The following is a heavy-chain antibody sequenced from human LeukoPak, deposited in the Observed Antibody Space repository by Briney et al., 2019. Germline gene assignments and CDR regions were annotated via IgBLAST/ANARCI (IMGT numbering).Heavy chain of an antibody. Sequence: GRSPRLSCAASGFTFSSYGMHWVRQAPGGGLEWVAVISYDGSTKYYADSVKGRFTISRDNSKNTLYLEMNSLRGEDTAVYHCARDGRIKCNFCYHYGMGVWGQGTTVTVSS. CDR3: ARDGRIKCNFCYHYGMGV. CDR1: GFTFSSYG. V-gene: IGHV3-30*03. J-gene: IGHJ6*02. CDR2: ISYDGSTK. D-gene: IGHD3-3*01.